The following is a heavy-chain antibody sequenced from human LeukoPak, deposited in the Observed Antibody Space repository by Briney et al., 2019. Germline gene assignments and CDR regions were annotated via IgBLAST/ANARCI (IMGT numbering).Heavy chain of an antibody. V-gene: IGHV4-59*01. D-gene: IGHD6-13*01. Sequence: SETLSLTCTVSGGSISSYYWSWIRQPPGKGLEWIGYIYHSGSTYYNPSLKSRVTISVDRSKNQFSLKLSSVTAADTAVYYCARDGSSWYGWFDPWGQGTLVTVSS. CDR3: ARDGSSWYGWFDP. CDR2: IYHSGST. J-gene: IGHJ5*02. CDR1: GGSISSYY.